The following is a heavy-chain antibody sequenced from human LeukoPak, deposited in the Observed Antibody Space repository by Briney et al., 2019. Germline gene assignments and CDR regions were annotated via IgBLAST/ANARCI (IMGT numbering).Heavy chain of an antibody. CDR2: IKSKTDGGTT. Sequence: GGSLRLSCAASGFTFSNAWMSWVRQAPGKGLEWVGRIKSKTDGGTTDYAAPVKGRFTISRDDSKNTLYLQMNNLKTEDTAVYYCTTDLDCSSTSCYTPSYWGQGTLVTVSS. V-gene: IGHV3-15*01. CDR1: GFTFSNAW. J-gene: IGHJ4*02. D-gene: IGHD2-2*02. CDR3: TTDLDCSSTSCYTPSY.